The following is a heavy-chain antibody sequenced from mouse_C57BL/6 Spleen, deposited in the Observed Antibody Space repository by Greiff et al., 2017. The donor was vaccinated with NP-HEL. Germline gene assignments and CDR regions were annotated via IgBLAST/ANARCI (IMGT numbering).Heavy chain of an antibody. CDR1: GYPFTDYE. CDR3: TRGNLRDAMDY. V-gene: IGHV1-15*01. CDR2: IAPETGGT. J-gene: IGHJ4*01. Sequence: VPLQPSGAELVRPGASVTLSCKASGYPFTDYEMHWVKPTPVQGLGWVGSIAPETGGTAYNQKFKGKAILTADNSSSTAYMELRSLTSADSAVYYCTRGNLRDAMDYWGQGTSVTVSS.